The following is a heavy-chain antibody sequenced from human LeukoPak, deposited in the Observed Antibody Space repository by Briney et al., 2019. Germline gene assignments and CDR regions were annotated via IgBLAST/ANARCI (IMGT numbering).Heavy chain of an antibody. J-gene: IGHJ4*02. D-gene: IGHD3-10*01. CDR2: IYSDGST. CDR1: GFTVRSNY. Sequence: PGGSLRLSCAASGFTVRSNYMSWVRQAPGKGLEWVSEIYSDGSTYYADSVKGRFTISRDNSKNTLYLQMNSLRAEDTAVYYCATGTMVRGVITDIDYWGQGTLVTVSP. CDR3: ATGTMVRGVITDIDY. V-gene: IGHV3-53*01.